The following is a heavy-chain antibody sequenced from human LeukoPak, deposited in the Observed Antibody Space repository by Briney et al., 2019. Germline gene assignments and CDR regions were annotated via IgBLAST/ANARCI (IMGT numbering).Heavy chain of an antibody. Sequence: PGGSLRLFCAASGFTFSTYWIHWVRQAPGKGLLWVSRINTDGSITNYADSVKGRFTISRDNAKNTLYLQMNSLRAEDTAVYYCAKGQLVRGEFDYWGQGTLVTVSS. CDR1: GFTFSTYW. D-gene: IGHD6-6*01. CDR3: AKGQLVRGEFDY. CDR2: INTDGSIT. V-gene: IGHV3-74*01. J-gene: IGHJ4*02.